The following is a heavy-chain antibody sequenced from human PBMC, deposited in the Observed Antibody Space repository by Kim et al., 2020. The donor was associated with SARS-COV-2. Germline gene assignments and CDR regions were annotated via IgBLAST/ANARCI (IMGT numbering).Heavy chain of an antibody. J-gene: IGHJ4*02. D-gene: IGHD3-22*01. CDR2: FDPEDGET. CDR3: ATVFVDSSGYDFDY. V-gene: IGHV1-24*01. CDR1: GYTLTELS. Sequence: ASVKVSCKVSGYTLTELSMHWVRQAPGKGLEWMGGFDPEDGETIYAQKFQGRVTMTEDTSTDTAYMELSSLRSEDTAVYYCATVFVDSSGYDFDYWGQGTLVTVSS.